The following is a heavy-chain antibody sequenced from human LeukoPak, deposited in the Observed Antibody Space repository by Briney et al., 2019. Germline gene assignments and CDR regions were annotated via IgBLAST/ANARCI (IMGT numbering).Heavy chain of an antibody. CDR3: ARESGYSGGPFDY. V-gene: IGHV4-31*03. D-gene: IGHD6-19*01. Sequence: SETLPLTCTVSGGSINSGGYYWSWIRQRPGKGLEYFGYIYSSGSTYYNPPLKSRVTISMDTPKNQFSLTLTSVTAADTAVYYCARESGYSGGPFDYWGQGTLVTVSS. CDR1: GGSINSGGYY. CDR2: IYSSGST. J-gene: IGHJ4*02.